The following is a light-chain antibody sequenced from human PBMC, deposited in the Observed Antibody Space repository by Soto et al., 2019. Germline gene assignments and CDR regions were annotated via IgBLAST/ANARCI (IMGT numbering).Light chain of an antibody. CDR3: SSYTSSSTRV. CDR1: SSDVGGYNY. V-gene: IGLV2-14*01. CDR2: DVS. J-gene: IGLJ2*01. Sequence: QSVLTQPASVSGSPGQSITISCTGTSSDVGGYNYVSWYQQHPGKAPKLMIYDVSNRPSGVSNRFSGSKSRNTASLTISGLQAEDEADYYCSSYTSSSTRVFGGGTKFTVL.